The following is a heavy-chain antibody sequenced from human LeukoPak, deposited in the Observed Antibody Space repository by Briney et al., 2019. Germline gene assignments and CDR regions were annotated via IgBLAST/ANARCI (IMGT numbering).Heavy chain of an antibody. CDR1: GGSISSGGYY. Sequence: SETLSLTCTVSGGSISSGGYYWSWIRQHPGKGLEWIGYIYYSGSTYYNPSLKSRVTISVDTSKNQFSLKLSSVTAADTAVYYCARGVGAYYSDSSGYLDYWGQGTLVTVSS. J-gene: IGHJ4*02. CDR3: ARGVGAYYSDSSGYLDY. V-gene: IGHV4-31*03. D-gene: IGHD3-22*01. CDR2: IYYSGST.